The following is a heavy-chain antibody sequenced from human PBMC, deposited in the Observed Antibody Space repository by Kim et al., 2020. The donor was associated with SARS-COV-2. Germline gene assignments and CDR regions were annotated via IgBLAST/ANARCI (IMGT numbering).Heavy chain of an antibody. J-gene: IGHJ4*02. CDR2: IYSGGST. D-gene: IGHD4-17*01. V-gene: IGHV3-53*01. CDR3: ARVAGDYAAYYFDY. Sequence: GGSLRLSCAASGFTVSSNYMSWVRQAPGKGLEWDSVIYSGGSTYYADSVKGRSTISRDNSKNTLYLQMNSLRAADTAVYYCARVAGDYAAYYFDYWGQGTLVTVSS. CDR1: GFTVSSNY.